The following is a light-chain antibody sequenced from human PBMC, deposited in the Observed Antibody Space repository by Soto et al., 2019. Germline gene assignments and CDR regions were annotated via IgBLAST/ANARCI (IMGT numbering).Light chain of an antibody. CDR1: TGAVTSGHY. CDR2: DTS. J-gene: IGLJ2*01. CDR3: LLFLSSTSVV. Sequence: QAVVTQEPSLTVSPGGTVTLTCGSSTGAVTSGHYPYWFQQKSGQAPRTLIYDTSNKHSWTPARFSGSLLGGKAALTLSGAQPEDEAEYYCLLFLSSTSVVFGGGTKLTVL. V-gene: IGLV7-46*01.